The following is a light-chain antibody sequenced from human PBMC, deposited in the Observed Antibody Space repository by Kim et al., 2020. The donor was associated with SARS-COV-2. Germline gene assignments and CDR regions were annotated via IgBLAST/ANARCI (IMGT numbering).Light chain of an antibody. CDR3: NSRDSSGYV. Sequence: SSELTLDPAVSVALGQTVRITCQGDSLRSYYASWYQQKPGQAPVLVIYGKNNRPSGIPDRFSGSSSGNTASLTITGAQAEDEADYYCNSRDSSGYVFGTGTKVTVL. J-gene: IGLJ1*01. CDR2: GKN. CDR1: SLRSYY. V-gene: IGLV3-19*01.